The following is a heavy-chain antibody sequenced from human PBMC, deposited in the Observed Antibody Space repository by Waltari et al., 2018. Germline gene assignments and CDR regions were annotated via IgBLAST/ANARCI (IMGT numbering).Heavy chain of an antibody. CDR1: GYSISSGYY. D-gene: IGHD1-26*01. V-gene: IGHV4-38-2*01. J-gene: IGHJ4*02. Sequence: QVQLQESGPGLVKPSETLSLTCAVSGYSISSGYYWGWIRQPPGKGLEWIGSIDHSWSTYYNPSLKSRVTISVDTSKNQFSLKLSSVTAADTAVYYCARSDVGATYYFDYWGQGTLVTVSS. CDR2: IDHSWST. CDR3: ARSDVGATYYFDY.